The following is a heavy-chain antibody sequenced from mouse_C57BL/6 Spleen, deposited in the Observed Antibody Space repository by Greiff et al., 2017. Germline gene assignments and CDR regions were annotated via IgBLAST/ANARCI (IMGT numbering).Heavy chain of an antibody. CDR3: AKNPNYDPSAMDY. Sequence: VQVVESGPGLVQPSQSLSITCTVSGFSLTSYGVHWVRQSPGKGLEWLGVIWRGGSTDYNAAFMSRLSITKDNSKSQVFFKMNSLQADDTAIYYCAKNPNYDPSAMDYWGQGTSVTVSS. CDR1: GFSLTSYG. D-gene: IGHD2-4*01. CDR2: IWRGGST. V-gene: IGHV2-5*01. J-gene: IGHJ4*01.